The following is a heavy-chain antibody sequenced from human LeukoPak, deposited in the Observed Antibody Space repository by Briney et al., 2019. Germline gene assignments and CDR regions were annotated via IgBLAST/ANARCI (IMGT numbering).Heavy chain of an antibody. CDR3: ARDGVGGVYAMGDIDP. V-gene: IGHV1-2*02. D-gene: IGHD2-8*01. Sequence: WASVKVSCKASGYTFTGYYMHWVRQAPGQGLEWMGWINPNSGGTNYAQKFQGRVTMTRDTSISTAYMELSRLRSDDTAVYYCARDGVGGVYAMGDIDPWGQGTLVTVSS. J-gene: IGHJ5*02. CDR1: GYTFTGYY. CDR2: INPNSGGT.